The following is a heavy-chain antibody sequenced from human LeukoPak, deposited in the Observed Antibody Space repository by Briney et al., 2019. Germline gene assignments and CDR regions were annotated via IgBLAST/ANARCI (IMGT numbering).Heavy chain of an antibody. CDR2: ISGSGGST. Sequence: GGSLRLFCAASGFTFSSYAMSWVRQAPGKGLEWVSAISGSGGSTYYADSVKGRFTISRDNSKNTLYLQMNSLRAEDTAVYYCAKDSKYYYDSRAYSYFDYWGQGTLVTVSS. D-gene: IGHD3-22*01. CDR3: AKDSKYYYDSRAYSYFDY. J-gene: IGHJ4*02. V-gene: IGHV3-23*01. CDR1: GFTFSSYA.